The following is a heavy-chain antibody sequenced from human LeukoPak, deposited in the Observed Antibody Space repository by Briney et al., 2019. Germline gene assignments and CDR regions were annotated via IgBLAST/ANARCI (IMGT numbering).Heavy chain of an antibody. D-gene: IGHD3-22*01. CDR2: IIPIFGTA. Sequence: SVKVSCKASGGTFSSYAISWVRQAPGQGLEWMGGIIPIFGTANYAQKLQGRVTMTTDTSTSTAYMELRSLRSDDTAVYYCARDMYYYDSSGSHWGQGTLVTVSS. J-gene: IGHJ4*02. CDR1: GGTFSSYA. V-gene: IGHV1-69*05. CDR3: ARDMYYYDSSGSH.